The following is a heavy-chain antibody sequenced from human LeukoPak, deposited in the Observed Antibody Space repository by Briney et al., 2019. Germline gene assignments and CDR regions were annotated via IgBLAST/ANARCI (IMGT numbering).Heavy chain of an antibody. J-gene: IGHJ4*02. CDR1: GFTFSSYA. CDR2: ISYDGSNK. CDR3: ARDLASSSTQRWDDY. D-gene: IGHD6-13*01. Sequence: GGSLRLSCAASGFTFSSYAMHWVRQAPGKGLEWVAVISYDGSNKYYADSVKGRFTISRDNAKNSLYLQMNSLRAEDTAVYYCARDLASSSTQRWDDYWGQGTLVTVSS. V-gene: IGHV3-30-3*01.